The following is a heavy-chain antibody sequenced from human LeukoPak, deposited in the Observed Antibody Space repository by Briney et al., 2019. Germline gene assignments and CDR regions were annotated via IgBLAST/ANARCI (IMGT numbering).Heavy chain of an antibody. J-gene: IGHJ4*02. CDR1: GGSISSYY. CDR2: IYYSGST. D-gene: IGHD6-13*01. CDR3: ARHSMRSSWASPFDY. V-gene: IGHV4-59*01. Sequence: SETLSLTCTVSGGSISSYYWSWIRQPPGKGLEWIGYIYYSGSTNYNPSLKSRVTISVDTSKNQFSLKLSSVTAADTAVYYCARHSMRSSWASPFDYWGQGTLVTVSS.